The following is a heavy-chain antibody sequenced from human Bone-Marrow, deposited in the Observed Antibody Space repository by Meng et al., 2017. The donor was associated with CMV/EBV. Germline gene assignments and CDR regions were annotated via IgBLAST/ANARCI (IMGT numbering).Heavy chain of an antibody. Sequence: GESLKISCAASGFTFSSYEMNWVRQAPGKGLEWVSYISSSGSTIYYADSVKGRFTISRDNAKNSLYLQMNSLRAEDTAVYYCAAWEVVAWGNYYYGMDVWGQGTTATFSS. J-gene: IGHJ6*02. D-gene: IGHD2-15*01. V-gene: IGHV3-48*03. CDR2: ISSSGSTI. CDR1: GFTFSSYE. CDR3: AAWEVVAWGNYYYGMDV.